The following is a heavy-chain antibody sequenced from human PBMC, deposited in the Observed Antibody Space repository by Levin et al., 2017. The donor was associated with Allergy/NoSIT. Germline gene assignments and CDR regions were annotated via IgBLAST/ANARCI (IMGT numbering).Heavy chain of an antibody. Sequence: GESLKISCAASGFTFSSYAMSWVRQAPGKGLEWVSAISGSGGSTYYADSVKGRFTISRDNSKNTLYLQMNSLRAEDTAVYYCAKVYSGSYRPADYFDYWGQGTLVTVSS. CDR1: GFTFSSYA. J-gene: IGHJ4*02. D-gene: IGHD1-26*01. CDR3: AKVYSGSYRPADYFDY. V-gene: IGHV3-23*01. CDR2: ISGSGGST.